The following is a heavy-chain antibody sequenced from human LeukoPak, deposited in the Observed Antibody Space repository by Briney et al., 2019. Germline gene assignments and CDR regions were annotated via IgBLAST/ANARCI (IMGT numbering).Heavy chain of an antibody. J-gene: IGHJ4*02. Sequence: GGSLRLSCVASGFRFSSHYMHWVRQAPGKGLEWVGFIRSKAYGWTTEYAASVKGRFTISRDDSKSIAYLQMNSLKTEDTAVYYCAREGYLGAGFDYWGQGTLVTVSS. D-gene: IGHD1-26*01. CDR1: GFRFSSHY. CDR3: AREGYLGAGFDY. CDR2: IRSKAYGWTT. V-gene: IGHV3-71*01.